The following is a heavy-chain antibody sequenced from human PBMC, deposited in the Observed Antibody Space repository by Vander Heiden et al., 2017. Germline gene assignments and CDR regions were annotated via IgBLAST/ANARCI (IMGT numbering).Heavy chain of an antibody. CDR3: ARARTTAHDAFDI. V-gene: IGHV3-11*06. D-gene: IGHD1-7*01. CDR1: GFTVSSYY. Sequence: QVQLVESGGGLVKPGGSMRLSCAASGFTVSSYYMHWIRQAPGKGLEWVSYISSGSSYTNYADSVKGRFTISRDNAKNSLYLQMNSLRAEDTAVYYCARARTTAHDAFDIWGQGTMVTVSS. CDR2: ISSGSSYT. J-gene: IGHJ3*02.